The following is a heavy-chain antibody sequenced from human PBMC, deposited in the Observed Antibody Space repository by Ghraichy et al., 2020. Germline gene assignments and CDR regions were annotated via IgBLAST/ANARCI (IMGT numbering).Heavy chain of an antibody. CDR3: AKTGYSSGWNGGAYYFDY. D-gene: IGHD6-19*01. J-gene: IGHJ4*02. CDR2: IRYDGSNK. V-gene: IGHV3-30*02. Sequence: GGSLRLSCAASGFTFSSYGMHWVRQAPGKGLEWVAFIRYDGSNKYYADSVKGRFTISRDNSKNTLYLQMNSLRAEDTAVYYCAKTGYSSGWNGGAYYFDYWGQGTLVTVSS. CDR1: GFTFSSYG.